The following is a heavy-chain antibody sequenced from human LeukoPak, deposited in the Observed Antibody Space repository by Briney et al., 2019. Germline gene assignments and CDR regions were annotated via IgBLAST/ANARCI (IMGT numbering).Heavy chain of an antibody. CDR1: GFIVSSNY. CDR3: AREYYGGRDHDAFDI. J-gene: IGHJ3*02. Sequence: GGSLRLSCAASGFIVSSNYMSWVRQAPGKGLEWVSVIYSGGGTYYADSVKGRFTISRDNSKNTLYLQMNSLRAEDTDVYYCAREYYGGRDHDAFDIWGQGTMVTVSS. V-gene: IGHV3-53*01. CDR2: IYSGGGT. D-gene: IGHD2-21*01.